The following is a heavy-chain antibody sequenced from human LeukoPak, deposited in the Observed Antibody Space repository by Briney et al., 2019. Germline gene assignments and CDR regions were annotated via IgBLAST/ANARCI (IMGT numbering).Heavy chain of an antibody. J-gene: IGHJ3*02. CDR2: ISGSGGST. CDR3: AKYYYDSSGYYAFDI. V-gene: IGHV3-23*01. CDR1: GFTFSSYG. D-gene: IGHD3-22*01. Sequence: GGSLRLSCAASGFTFSSYGMSWVRQAPGKGLAWVSAISGSGGSTYYADSVKGRFTISRDNSKNTLYLQMNSLRAEDTAVYYCAKYYYDSSGYYAFDIWGQGTMVTVSS.